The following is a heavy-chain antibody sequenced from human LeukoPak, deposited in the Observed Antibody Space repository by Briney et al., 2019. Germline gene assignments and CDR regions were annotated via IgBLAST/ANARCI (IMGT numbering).Heavy chain of an antibody. Sequence: SETLSLTCTVSGGSISSSSYYWGWIRQPPGKGLEWIGSIYYSGSTYYNPSLKSRVTISVDTSKNQFSLKLSSVTAADTAVYYCARAVTTSFGWFDPWGQGTLVTASS. J-gene: IGHJ5*02. D-gene: IGHD4-17*01. CDR1: GGSISSSSYY. V-gene: IGHV4-39*01. CDR3: ARAVTTSFGWFDP. CDR2: IYYSGST.